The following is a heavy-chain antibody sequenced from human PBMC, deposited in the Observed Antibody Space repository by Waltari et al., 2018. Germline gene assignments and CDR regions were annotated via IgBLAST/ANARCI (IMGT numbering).Heavy chain of an antibody. D-gene: IGHD6-19*01. V-gene: IGHV1-69*01. CDR2: IIPIFGTA. Sequence: SWVRQAPGQGLEWMGGIIPIFGTANYAQKFQGRVTITADESTSTAYMELSSLRSEDTAVYYCARGLRTGYSSGWYYWGQGTLVTVSS. J-gene: IGHJ4*02. CDR3: ARGLRTGYSSGWYY.